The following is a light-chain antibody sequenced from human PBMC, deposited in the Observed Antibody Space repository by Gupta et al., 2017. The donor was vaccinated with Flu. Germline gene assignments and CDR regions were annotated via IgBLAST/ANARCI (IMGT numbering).Light chain of an antibody. J-gene: IGLJ3*02. CDR1: GSSNY. V-gene: IGLV2-14*03. Sequence: QSALTQPASVSGTPGQTITLSCTGIGSSNYVSWYQQLPGTAPQLILFHVMYRPSGIADRFSGSKYSDRASLTICGLRTDDEADYYCASYQFPTGLVFGGGTTVTVL. CDR2: HVM. CDR3: ASYQFPTGLV.